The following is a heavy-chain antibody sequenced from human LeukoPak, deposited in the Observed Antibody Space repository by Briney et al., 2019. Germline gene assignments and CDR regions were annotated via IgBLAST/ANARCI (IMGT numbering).Heavy chain of an antibody. CDR3: TTNSGSYHIDY. J-gene: IGHJ4*02. CDR1: GFTFSNAW. V-gene: IGHV3-15*01. CDR2: IKSKTDGGTT. D-gene: IGHD1-26*01. Sequence: GGSLRLSCAASGFTFSNAWMSWVRQAPGKGLEWVGRIKSKTDGGTTDYAAPVKGRFTISRDDSKNTLYQQMNSLKTEDTAVYYCTTNSGSYHIDYWGQGTLVTVSS.